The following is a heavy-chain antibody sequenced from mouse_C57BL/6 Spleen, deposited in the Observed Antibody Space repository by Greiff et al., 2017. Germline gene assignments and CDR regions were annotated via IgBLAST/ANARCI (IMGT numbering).Heavy chain of an antibody. Sequence: VQLQQSDAELVKPGASVKISCKVSGYTFTDHTIHWMKQRPEQGLEWIGYIYPRDGSTKYNEKFKGKATLTADKSSSTAYMQLNSLTSEDSAVYFCASGLGPGPYAMDYWGQGTSVTVSS. J-gene: IGHJ4*01. V-gene: IGHV1-78*01. CDR2: IYPRDGST. CDR3: ASGLGPGPYAMDY. D-gene: IGHD4-1*01. CDR1: GYTFTDHT.